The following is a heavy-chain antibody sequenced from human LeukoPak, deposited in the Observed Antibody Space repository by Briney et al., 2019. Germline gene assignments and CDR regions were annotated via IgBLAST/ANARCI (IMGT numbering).Heavy chain of an antibody. CDR2: ISNTGGST. Sequence: PGGSLRPSCSASGFAFSSYAMHWVRQAPGKGLEYVSAISNTGGSTDYADSVKGRFTISRDNSKNTLYLQMTSLRAEDTAVYYCARRTTGDDYWGQGTLVTVSS. J-gene: IGHJ4*02. D-gene: IGHD4-17*01. V-gene: IGHV3-64*04. CDR3: ARRTTGDDY. CDR1: GFAFSSYA.